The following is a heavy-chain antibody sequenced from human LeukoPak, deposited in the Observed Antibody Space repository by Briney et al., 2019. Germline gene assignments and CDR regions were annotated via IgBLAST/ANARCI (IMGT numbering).Heavy chain of an antibody. Sequence: GGSLRLSCAASGFTVSSDYMSWVRQAPGKGLEWVSVIYSGGSTYYANSVKGRFTISRDNSKNTLYLQMNSLRAEDTAVYYCARDDYGDYAFDYWGQGTLVTVSS. CDR3: ARDDYGDYAFDY. CDR2: IYSGGST. D-gene: IGHD4-17*01. CDR1: GFTVSSDY. J-gene: IGHJ4*02. V-gene: IGHV3-66*01.